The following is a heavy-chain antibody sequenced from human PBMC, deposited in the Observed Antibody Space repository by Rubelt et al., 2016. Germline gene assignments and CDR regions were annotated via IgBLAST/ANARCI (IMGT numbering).Heavy chain of an antibody. CDR1: GGTFSSYG. CDR2: IRAYNGKT. J-gene: IGHJ6*02. CDR3: ARAVFYGMDV. V-gene: IGHV1-18*01. D-gene: IGHD1-14*01. Sequence: QVQLVQSGAEVKKPGSSVKVSCKASGGTFSSYGISWVRQAPGQGLEWMGWIRAYNGKTKYARKPQGRATRTTDTSTRPAYMELRSRRSDDTAVYYCARAVFYGMDVWGQGTTVTVSS.